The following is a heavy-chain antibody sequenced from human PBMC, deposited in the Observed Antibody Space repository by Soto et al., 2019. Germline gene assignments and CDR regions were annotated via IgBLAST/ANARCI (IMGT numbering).Heavy chain of an antibody. D-gene: IGHD2-15*01. J-gene: IGHJ4*02. CDR1: GGHFSSYD. Sequence: QVQRVQSGAEVKKPGSSVKVSCKASGGHFSSYDISWVRQAPGHGLEWMGWLIPIFGTANYAQKFQGRVTITADESTSPAYMELSSLRSEDTAVYYCSRLACSGGSCYGGEDGIDYWGQGPLVTVSS. V-gene: IGHV1-69*01. CDR3: SRLACSGGSCYGGEDGIDY. CDR2: LIPIFGTA.